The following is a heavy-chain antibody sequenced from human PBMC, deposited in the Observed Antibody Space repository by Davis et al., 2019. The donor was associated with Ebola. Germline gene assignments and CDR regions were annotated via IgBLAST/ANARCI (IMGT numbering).Heavy chain of an antibody. V-gene: IGHV1-69*13. D-gene: IGHD3-3*01. Sequence: SVKVSCKASGGTFSSYAISWVRQAPGQGLEWMGGIIPIFGTANYAQKFQGRVTITADESTSTAYMELSSLRSEDTAVYYCARVSDDFWSGYYFDYWGQGTLVTVSS. CDR1: GGTFSSYA. CDR2: IIPIFGTA. CDR3: ARVSDDFWSGYYFDY. J-gene: IGHJ4*02.